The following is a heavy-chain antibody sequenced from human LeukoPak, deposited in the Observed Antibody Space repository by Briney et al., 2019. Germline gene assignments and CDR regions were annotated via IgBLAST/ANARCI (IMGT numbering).Heavy chain of an antibody. V-gene: IGHV3-74*01. CDR3: VADRGNWSGGDF. CDR2: IDSAGGRI. D-gene: IGHD3-10*01. Sequence: GGSLRLSCAGSTFAFGGYWIHWVRQLPGKGLAWVSRIDSAGGRIQWAASVKGRFTISRDNAKNTVYLQMNSLRPEDSAVYYCVADRGNWSGGDFWGRGTLVIVSS. CDR1: TFAFGGYW. J-gene: IGHJ4*02.